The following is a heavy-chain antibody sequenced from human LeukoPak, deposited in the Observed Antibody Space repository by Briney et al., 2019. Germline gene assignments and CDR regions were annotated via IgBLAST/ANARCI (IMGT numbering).Heavy chain of an antibody. CDR3: ARDRVPQLTADY. CDR2: ISSSSRTI. D-gene: IGHD4/OR15-4a*01. CDR1: GFTFSIYS. V-gene: IGHV3-48*02. Sequence: GESLRLSCAASGFTFSIYSMSWFRQAPAKGLEWLSYISSSSRTIYYADSVKGRFTISRDNAKNSLYLQMNSLRDEDTAVYYCARDRVPQLTADYWGQGTLVTVSS. J-gene: IGHJ4*02.